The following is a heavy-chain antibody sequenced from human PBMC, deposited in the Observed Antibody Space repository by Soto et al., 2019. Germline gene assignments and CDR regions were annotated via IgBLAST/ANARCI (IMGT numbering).Heavy chain of an antibody. V-gene: IGHV3-15*07. CDR1: GFTFSNAW. CDR2: IKRKTDGGTT. CDR3: QALFGVVTAFGGWFDP. Sequence: EVQLVESGGGLVKPGGSLRLSCAASGFTFSNAWMNWVRQAPGKGLEWVGRIKRKTDGGTTDYAAPVKGRFTISRDDSKNTLYLQMNSLKTEDTAVYYCQALFGVVTAFGGWFDPWGQGTLVTVSS. D-gene: IGHD3-3*01. J-gene: IGHJ5*02.